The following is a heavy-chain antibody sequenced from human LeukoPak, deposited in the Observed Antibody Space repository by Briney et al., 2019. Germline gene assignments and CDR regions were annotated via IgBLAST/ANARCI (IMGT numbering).Heavy chain of an antibody. CDR3: ARLNYYDTHSWFDP. Sequence: SETLSLTCTVSGGSISSYYWSWIRQPPGKGLEWIGYIYYSGSTNYNPSLKSRVTISVDTSKNQFSLKLSSVTAADTAVYYCARLNYYDTHSWFDPWGQGTLVTVSS. V-gene: IGHV4-59*01. J-gene: IGHJ5*02. D-gene: IGHD3-22*01. CDR1: GGSISSYY. CDR2: IYYSGST.